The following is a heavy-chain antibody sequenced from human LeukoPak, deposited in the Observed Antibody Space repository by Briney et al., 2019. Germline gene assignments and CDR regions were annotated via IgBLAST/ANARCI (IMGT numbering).Heavy chain of an antibody. V-gene: IGHV3-23*01. D-gene: IGHD2-15*01. Sequence: GGSLRLSCAASGFTFSSYAMSWVRQAPGKGLEWVSAIRGSGGSASYADSVQGRFTISRDNSENTLYLQMSSLRAEDTAVYYCAKDRECSGGACYRYFDYWGQGTLVTISS. CDR2: IRGSGGSA. CDR1: GFTFSSYA. CDR3: AKDRECSGGACYRYFDY. J-gene: IGHJ4*02.